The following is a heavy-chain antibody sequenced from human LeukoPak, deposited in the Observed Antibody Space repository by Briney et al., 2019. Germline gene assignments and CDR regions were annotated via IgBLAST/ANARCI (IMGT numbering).Heavy chain of an antibody. V-gene: IGHV4-39*01. CDR1: GGSINNTSYY. CDR3: ARQIYRGSAIDF. Sequence: SETLSLTCTVSGGSINNTSYYWGWIRQPPGKGLEWIASIYYSGSTYYNPSLKSRVTISADTSKNQFSLKLSPVTAADTTVYYCARQIYRGSAIDFWGQGTLVTVSS. CDR2: IYYSGST. J-gene: IGHJ4*02. D-gene: IGHD1-26*01.